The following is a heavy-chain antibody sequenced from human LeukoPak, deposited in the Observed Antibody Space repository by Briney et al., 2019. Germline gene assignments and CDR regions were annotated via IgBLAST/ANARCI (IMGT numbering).Heavy chain of an antibody. V-gene: IGHV1-24*01. D-gene: IGHD5-12*01. J-gene: IGHJ4*02. CDR1: GYTLTELS. CDR2: FDPEDGET. CDR3: ATARVATPPDFDY. Sequence: ASVKVSCTVSGYTLTELSMHWVRQAPGNGLEWMGGFDPEDGETICAQKFQGRVTMTEDTSTDTAYMELSSLRSEDTAVYYCATARVATPPDFDYWGQGTLVTVSS.